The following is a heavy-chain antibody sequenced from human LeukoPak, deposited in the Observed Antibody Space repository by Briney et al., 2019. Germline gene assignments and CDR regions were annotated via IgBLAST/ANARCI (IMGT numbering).Heavy chain of an antibody. Sequence: PGGSLRLSCAASGFTFSSYGMHWVRQAPGKGLEWVAFIRYDENNKFYADSVKGRFTISRDNSKNTLYLQMNSLRAEDTAVYYCAKVLSDVVVVVAALDAFDIWGQGTMVTVSS. J-gene: IGHJ3*02. CDR1: GFTFSSYG. CDR3: AKVLSDVVVVVAALDAFDI. D-gene: IGHD2-15*01. V-gene: IGHV3-30*02. CDR2: IRYDENNK.